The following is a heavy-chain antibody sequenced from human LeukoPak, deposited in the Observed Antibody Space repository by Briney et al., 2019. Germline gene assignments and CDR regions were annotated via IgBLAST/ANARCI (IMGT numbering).Heavy chain of an antibody. CDR1: GFTFSSYW. Sequence: GGSLRLSCAASGFTFSSYWMSWVRQAPGKGLEWVANIKQDGSEKYYVDSVKGRFTISRDNAKNSLFLQMNSLRAEDTAVYYCARGWGDCTTVSCYTGGDVFDMWGQGTMVTVSS. D-gene: IGHD2-2*02. CDR2: IKQDGSEK. V-gene: IGHV3-7*04. CDR3: ARGWGDCTTVSCYTGGDVFDM. J-gene: IGHJ3*02.